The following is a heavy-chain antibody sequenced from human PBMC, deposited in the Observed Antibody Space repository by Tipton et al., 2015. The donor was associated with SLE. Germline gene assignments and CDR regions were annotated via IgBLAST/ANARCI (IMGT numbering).Heavy chain of an antibody. CDR3: AREECSGGSCFDF. Sequence: AVSGFTVSSNYMSWVRQAPGKGLEWVSVIYGGGSTHYADPVKGRFTISRDNSKNTLYLQMNSLRAEDTAVYFCAREECSGGSCFDFWGQGTLVTVSS. V-gene: IGHV3-53*05. CDR1: GFTVSSNY. D-gene: IGHD2-15*01. CDR2: IYGGGST. J-gene: IGHJ4*02.